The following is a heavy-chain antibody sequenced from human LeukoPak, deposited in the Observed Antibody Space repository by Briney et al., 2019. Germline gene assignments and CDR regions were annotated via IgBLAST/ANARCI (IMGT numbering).Heavy chain of an antibody. CDR1: GGSISSSTYY. Sequence: SETLSLTCTVSGGSISSSTYYWGWIRQPPRRGLEWIGNIYYSGSTYSGSTYYNPSLKSRVTISVDTSKNQFSLKLSSVTAADTAVYYCASLGGGSSGLTFDYWGQGTLVTVSS. CDR3: ASLGGGSSGLTFDY. V-gene: IGHV4-39*01. D-gene: IGHD3-22*01. CDR2: IYYSGSTYSGST. J-gene: IGHJ4*02.